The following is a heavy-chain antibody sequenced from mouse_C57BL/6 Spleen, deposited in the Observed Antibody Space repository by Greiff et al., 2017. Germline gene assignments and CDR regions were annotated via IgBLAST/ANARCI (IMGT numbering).Heavy chain of an antibody. V-gene: IGHV3-1*01. CDR1: GYSITSGYD. CDR2: ISYSGST. CDR3: ARRKEYYFDY. Sequence: DVMLVESGPGMVKPSQSLSLTCTVTGYSITSGYDWHWIRHFPGNKLEWMGYISYSGSTNYNPSLKSRISITHDTSKNHFFLKLNSVTTEDTATYYCARRKEYYFDYWGQGTTLTVSS. J-gene: IGHJ2*01.